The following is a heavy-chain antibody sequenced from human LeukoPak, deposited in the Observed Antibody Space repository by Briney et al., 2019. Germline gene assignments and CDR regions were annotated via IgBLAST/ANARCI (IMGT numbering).Heavy chain of an antibody. Sequence: SETLSLTCAVSGYSLSSGYYWGWIRQPPGKGLEWIGSIYQSGNSYQKSSLKSRLTLSVHPSKSHFSLKVRSVTAADTAVYYCAISPSRYNWNFDYWGQGILVIVSS. CDR3: AISPSRYNWNFDY. CDR2: IYQSGNS. CDR1: GYSLSSGYY. J-gene: IGHJ4*02. D-gene: IGHD1-20*01. V-gene: IGHV4-38-2*01.